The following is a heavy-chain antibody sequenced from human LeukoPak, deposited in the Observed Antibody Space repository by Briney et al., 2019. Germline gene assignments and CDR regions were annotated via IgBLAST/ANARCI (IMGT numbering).Heavy chain of an antibody. CDR3: ARQLEEYSFPRGPDY. CDR1: GGSISSSGYY. Sequence: KPSETLSLTCTVSGGSISSSGYYWGWIRQPPGKGLEWIGSIYNSRSAYYNPSLKSRVTMSVETSKNQFSLKLSSVTAADTAVYFCARQLEEYSFPRGPDYWGQGALVTVSS. V-gene: IGHV4-39*01. CDR2: IYNSRSA. J-gene: IGHJ4*02. D-gene: IGHD2/OR15-2a*01.